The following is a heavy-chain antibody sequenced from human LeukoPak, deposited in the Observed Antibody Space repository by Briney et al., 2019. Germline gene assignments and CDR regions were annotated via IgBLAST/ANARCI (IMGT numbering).Heavy chain of an antibody. V-gene: IGHV1-2*02. CDR1: GYTFTGYY. Sequence: GASVKVSCKASGYTFTGYYMHWVRQAPGQGLEWMGWINPNSGGTNYAQKFQGRVTMTRDTSISTAYMELSRLRSDDTAVYYCATESAPHDYGDFIWGKGTLVTVSS. CDR2: INPNSGGT. J-gene: IGHJ4*02. D-gene: IGHD4-17*01. CDR3: ATESAPHDYGDFI.